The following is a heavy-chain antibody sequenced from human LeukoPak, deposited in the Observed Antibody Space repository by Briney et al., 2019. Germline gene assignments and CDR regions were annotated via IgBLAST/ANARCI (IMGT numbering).Heavy chain of an antibody. V-gene: IGHV4-39*01. J-gene: IGHJ4*02. CDR2: IYYSGST. CDR1: GGSISSSSYY. CDR3: ARQWIAARPFDY. D-gene: IGHD6-6*01. Sequence: SETLSLTCTASGGSISSSSYYWGWIRQPPGKGLEWIGSIYYSGSTYYNPSLKSRVTISVDTSKNQFSLKLSSVTAADTAVYYCARQWIAARPFDYWGQGTLVTVSS.